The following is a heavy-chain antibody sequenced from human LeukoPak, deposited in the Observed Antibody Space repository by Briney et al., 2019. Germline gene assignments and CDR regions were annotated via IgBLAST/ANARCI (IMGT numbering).Heavy chain of an antibody. D-gene: IGHD3-9*01. V-gene: IGHV3-23*01. CDR3: ARGGVGNSDFLTTYTGASLSFDY. Sequence: GGSLRLSCVASGFTLSSYAVSWVRQAPGKGLQWVSSVGISGDYAWYAGSVKGRFTISRDSSKNTLYLQMNRLGAEDTAVYYCARGGVGNSDFLTTYTGASLSFDYWGQGALVTVSS. CDR2: VGISGDYA. J-gene: IGHJ4*02. CDR1: GFTLSSYA.